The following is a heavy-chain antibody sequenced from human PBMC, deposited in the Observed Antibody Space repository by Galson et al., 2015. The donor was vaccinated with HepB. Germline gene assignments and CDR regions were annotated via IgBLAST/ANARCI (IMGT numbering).Heavy chain of an antibody. CDR2: LSYDGSNE. Sequence: SLRLSCAASGFTFSSYAMHWVRQAPGKGLEWVAILSYDGSNELYGDSVKGRFSISRDNSKNTLYLQMNSLRAEDTAVYYCVRGCNGGCFYFELWGQGILVTVSA. D-gene: IGHD2-15*01. CDR1: GFTFSSYA. J-gene: IGHJ4*02. CDR3: VRGCNGGCFYFEL. V-gene: IGHV3-33*05.